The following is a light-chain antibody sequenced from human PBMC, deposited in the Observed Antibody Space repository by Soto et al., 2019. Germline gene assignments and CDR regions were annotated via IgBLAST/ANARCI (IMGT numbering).Light chain of an antibody. Sequence: QSVLTQTPSVSGAPGQRVTISCTGSSSDIGAGYDVHWYQQFPGTAPKLLIYGNNNRPSGVPDRFSGSKSGTSASLAITGLQAEDEAYYYCSSYTSSSTVVFGGGTKLTVL. J-gene: IGLJ2*01. CDR1: SSDIGAGYD. CDR3: SSYTSSSTVV. V-gene: IGLV1-40*01. CDR2: GNN.